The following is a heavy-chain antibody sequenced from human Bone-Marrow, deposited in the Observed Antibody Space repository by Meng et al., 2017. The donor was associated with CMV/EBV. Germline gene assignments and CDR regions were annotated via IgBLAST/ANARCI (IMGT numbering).Heavy chain of an antibody. CDR1: GGSVSSGSNY. Sequence: SGGSVSSGSNYWSWSRQPPGKELEWIGYIYYSGGTNYNPALKSRVTISVDTSKNQFSLKLSSVTAADTAVYYCARVRRGSGSYFGFDYWGQGTLVTVSS. CDR2: IYYSGGT. V-gene: IGHV4-61*01. CDR3: ARVRRGSGSYFGFDY. D-gene: IGHD3-10*01. J-gene: IGHJ4*02.